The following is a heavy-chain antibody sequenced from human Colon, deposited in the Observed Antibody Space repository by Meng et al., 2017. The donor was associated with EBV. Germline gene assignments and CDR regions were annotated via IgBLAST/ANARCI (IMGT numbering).Heavy chain of an antibody. J-gene: IGHJ4*02. V-gene: IGHV4-31*03. Sequence: PGLVTPAQTLSRTCTVSGVCVSSGGYYWTWIRQHPGKGLEWFGHIYYSGSTFYNPSLKRRVIISIDTSKNQFSLNLRSVTAADTAVYYCARVSSGWDYFDYWGQGTLVTVSS. CDR3: ARVSSGWDYFDY. CDR1: GVCVSSGGYY. CDR2: IYYSGST. D-gene: IGHD6-19*01.